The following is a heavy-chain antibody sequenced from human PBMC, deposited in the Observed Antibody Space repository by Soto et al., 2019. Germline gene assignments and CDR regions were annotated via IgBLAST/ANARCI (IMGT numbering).Heavy chain of an antibody. V-gene: IGHV1-69*06. D-gene: IGHD1-26*01. Sequence: QVVLLQSGSEVKEPGSSVRVSCQISGSTFNNFAFSWVRQAPGHGPEWMGGIVVISNTVDYSQRFQDRVTITADTSTNTLYMELGSLTFEDTAVYYCARAIKRWEFHYYFDYGRQGTLVTVPS. J-gene: IGHJ4*02. CDR2: IVVISNTV. CDR1: GSTFNNFA. CDR3: ARAIKRWEFHYYFDY.